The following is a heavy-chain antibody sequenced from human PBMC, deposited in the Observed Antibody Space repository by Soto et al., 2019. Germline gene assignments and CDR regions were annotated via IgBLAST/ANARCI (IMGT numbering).Heavy chain of an antibody. CDR2: ISGSGGST. J-gene: IGHJ4*02. CDR1: RFTFSSYS. Sequence: GGSLRLSCADSRFTFSSYSMNWVRQAPGSGLEWVSTISGSGGSTYYADSVKGWFTISRDNSKNTLYLQMNSLRAEDTAVYYCAKGKNYGDPDYWGQGTLVTVSS. CDR3: AKGKNYGDPDY. D-gene: IGHD4-17*01. V-gene: IGHV3-23*01.